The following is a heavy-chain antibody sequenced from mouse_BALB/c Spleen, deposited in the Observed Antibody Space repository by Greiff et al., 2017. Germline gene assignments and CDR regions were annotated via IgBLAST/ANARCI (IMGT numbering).Heavy chain of an antibody. V-gene: IGHV14-3*02. D-gene: IGHD1-1*01. J-gene: IGHJ4*01. CDR2: IDPANGNT. CDR3: ARRVATPYYYAMDY. CDR1: GFNIKDTY. Sequence: VQLQQSGAELVKPGASVKLSCTASGFNIKDTYMHWVKQRPEQGLEWIGRIDPANGNTKYDPKFQGKATITADTSSNTAYLQLSSLTSEDTAVYYCARRVATPYYYAMDYWGQGTAVTVSS.